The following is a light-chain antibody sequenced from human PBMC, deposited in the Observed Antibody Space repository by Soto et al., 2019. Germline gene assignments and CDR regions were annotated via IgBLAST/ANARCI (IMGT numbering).Light chain of an antibody. V-gene: IGKV1-5*01. Sequence: IQMTQSPSTLSASVLYRVTITFRSSQSASDWLAWYQQKPGKAPKLLIYDASSLESGVPSRFSGSGPVTEFTLTISSLQPDDFATYYCKQYNSFWKFGQGTKVDIK. J-gene: IGKJ1*01. CDR1: QSASDW. CDR3: KQYNSFWK. CDR2: DAS.